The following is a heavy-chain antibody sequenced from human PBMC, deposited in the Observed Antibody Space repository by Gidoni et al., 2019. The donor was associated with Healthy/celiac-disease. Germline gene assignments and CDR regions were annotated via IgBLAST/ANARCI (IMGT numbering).Heavy chain of an antibody. CDR2: IYTSGST. CDR3: ARAGWVTGIAY. V-gene: IGHV4-61*02. J-gene: IGHJ4*02. Sequence: QVQLQESGPGLVKPSQTLALTCTVPGGSISRGSSYWSWIRPPAGKGLEWIGRIYTSGSTNYNPSLKSRVTMSVDTSKNQFSRKLSSVTAADTAVYYCARAGWVTGIAYWGQGTLVTVSS. D-gene: IGHD3-10*01. CDR1: GGSISRGSSY.